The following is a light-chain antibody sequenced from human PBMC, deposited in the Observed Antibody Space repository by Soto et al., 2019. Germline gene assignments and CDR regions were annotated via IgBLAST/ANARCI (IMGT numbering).Light chain of an antibody. CDR3: QQYNVWPLT. CDR2: VAS. CDR1: QSVSSN. Sequence: EIVMTQSPATLSVSPGERATLSCRASQSVSSNLAWYQQKPGQTPKLLIYVASTRATGIPARFSGSGSGTEFTPTNSSLQSEDFAVYYCQQYNVWPLTFGGGTKVEFK. V-gene: IGKV3-15*01. J-gene: IGKJ4*01.